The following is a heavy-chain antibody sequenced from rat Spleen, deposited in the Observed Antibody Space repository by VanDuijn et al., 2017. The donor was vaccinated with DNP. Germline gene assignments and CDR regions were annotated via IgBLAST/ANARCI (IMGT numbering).Heavy chain of an antibody. CDR3: ARSFNYGGYSELGLYWYFDF. J-gene: IGHJ1*01. D-gene: IGHD1-11*01. CDR1: GFTFSNYD. Sequence: EVQLVESGGGLVQPGRSLKLSCAASGFTFSNYDMAWVRQAPTKGLEWVASISPSGGSTYYRDSVKGRFTVSRDNAKSTLYLQMDSLRSEDTATYYCARSFNYGGYSELGLYWYFDFWGPGTMVTVSS. CDR2: ISPSGGST. V-gene: IGHV5-25*01.